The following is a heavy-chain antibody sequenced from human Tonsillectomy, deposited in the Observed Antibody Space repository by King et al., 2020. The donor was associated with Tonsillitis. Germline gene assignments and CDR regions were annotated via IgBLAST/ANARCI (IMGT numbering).Heavy chain of an antibody. V-gene: IGHV3-64*01. Sequence: QLVQSGGGLVQPGGSLRLSCAASGFTFSIYAMHWVGQAPWNGLEYFLDISSSWGSTYYENSVKGRFTISRDNSKNTLYLQMGSLRAEDMAVYYCAKDRGSSSSWYFDLWGRGTLVTVSS. CDR2: ISSSWGST. D-gene: IGHD6-6*01. CDR1: GFTFSIYA. J-gene: IGHJ2*01. CDR3: AKDRGSSSSWYFDL.